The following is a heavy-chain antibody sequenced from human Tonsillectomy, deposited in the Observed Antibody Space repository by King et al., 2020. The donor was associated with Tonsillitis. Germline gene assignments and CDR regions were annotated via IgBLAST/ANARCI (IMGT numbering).Heavy chain of an antibody. CDR2: IFSNDEK. Sequence: TLKESGPVLVKPTETLTLTCNVSGFSLSNAKMGVSWIRQPPGKALEWLAHIFSNDEKSYSTSLKSRLTISKDTSKSQVDLSMTDMDPVDTATYYCARTLSLHVYETRVYNWFDPWGQGTLVTVSS. D-gene: IGHD2-8*01. CDR1: GFSLSNAKMG. J-gene: IGHJ5*02. V-gene: IGHV2-26*01. CDR3: ARTLSLHVYETRVYNWFDP.